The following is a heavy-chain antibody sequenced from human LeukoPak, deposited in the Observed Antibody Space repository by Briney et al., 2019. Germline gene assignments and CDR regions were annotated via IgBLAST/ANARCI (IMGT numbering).Heavy chain of an antibody. Sequence: SETLSLTCTVSGGSISSYYWSWIRQPAGKGLEWIGRIYTSGSTNYNPSLKSRVTMSVDTSKNQFSLKLSSVTAADTAVYYCAREKYYYDSSGYRSDAFDIWGQGTMVTVSS. J-gene: IGHJ3*02. V-gene: IGHV4-4*07. D-gene: IGHD3-22*01. CDR3: AREKYYYDSSGYRSDAFDI. CDR1: GGSISSYY. CDR2: IYTSGST.